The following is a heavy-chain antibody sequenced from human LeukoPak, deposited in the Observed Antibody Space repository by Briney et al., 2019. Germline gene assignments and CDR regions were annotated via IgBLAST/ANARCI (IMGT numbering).Heavy chain of an antibody. CDR1: GYTFTGYY. CDR2: INPNSGGT. J-gene: IGHJ6*02. CDR3: ARVGRASMTYYYGMGV. D-gene: IGHD2/OR15-2a*01. V-gene: IGHV1-2*02. Sequence: ASVKVSCKASGYTFTGYYMHWVRQAPGQGLEWMGWINPNSGGTNYAQKFQGRVTMTRDTSISTAYMELSRLRSDDTAVYYCARVGRASMTYYYGMGVWGQGTTVTVSS.